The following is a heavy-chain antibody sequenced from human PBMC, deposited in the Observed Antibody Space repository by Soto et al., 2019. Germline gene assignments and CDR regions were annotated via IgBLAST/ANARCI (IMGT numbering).Heavy chain of an antibody. V-gene: IGHV3-23*01. Sequence: EVQLLESGGGLVQPGGSLRLSCAASGFTFSSYAMSWVRQAPGKGLEWVSAISGSGGSTYYADSVKGRFTISRDNSKNPLYLQRNSLRAEDTAVYYCAKVPGAYGRRYFDLWGRGTLVTVSS. CDR3: AKVPGAYGRRYFDL. D-gene: IGHD4-17*01. CDR1: GFTFSSYA. J-gene: IGHJ2*01. CDR2: ISGSGGST.